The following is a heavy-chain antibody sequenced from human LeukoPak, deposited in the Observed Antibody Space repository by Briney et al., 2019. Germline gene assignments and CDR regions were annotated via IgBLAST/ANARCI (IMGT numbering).Heavy chain of an antibody. CDR3: ARGHVLRFLEWLPYFDY. Sequence: PGGSLRLSCAASGFTFSSYAMHWVRQARGKGLEWVAVISYDGSNKYYADSVKGRFTISRDNSKNTLYLQMNSLRAEDTAVYYCARGHVLRFLEWLPYFDYWGQGTLVTVSS. V-gene: IGHV3-30-3*01. CDR2: ISYDGSNK. J-gene: IGHJ4*02. CDR1: GFTFSSYA. D-gene: IGHD3-3*01.